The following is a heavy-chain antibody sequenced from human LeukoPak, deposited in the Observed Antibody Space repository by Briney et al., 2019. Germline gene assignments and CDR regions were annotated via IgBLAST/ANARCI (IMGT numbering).Heavy chain of an antibody. CDR2: IKRKCDDVPL. CDR1: GFIFDNLW. CDR3: TRDPPRTEGRYMAG. D-gene: IGHD1-1*01. Sequence: GGSLRLSCAASGFIFDNLWMTWVRQTPGRGLEWVGRIKRKCDDVPLDYAVPVKTRFIISRDDSRNMLYLQMNRLRIEDTAIYYCTRDPPRTEGRYMAGGGKGTTVTVS. V-gene: IGHV3-15*01. J-gene: IGHJ6*03.